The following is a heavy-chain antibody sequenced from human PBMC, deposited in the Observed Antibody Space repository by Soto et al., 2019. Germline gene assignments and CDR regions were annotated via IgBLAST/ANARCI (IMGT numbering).Heavy chain of an antibody. V-gene: IGHV4-31*03. J-gene: IGHJ5*02. CDR2: IYYSGST. D-gene: IGHD6-13*01. CDR3: ARVFSDSSSFFDP. Sequence: SETLSLTCTVSGGSISSGNYYWSWIRQHPGKGLEWIGYIYYSGSTSYNQSLKSRVTISVDTSKNHFSLKLSSVTAADTAVYYCARVFSDSSSFFDPWGQGTLVTVSS. CDR1: GGSISSGNYY.